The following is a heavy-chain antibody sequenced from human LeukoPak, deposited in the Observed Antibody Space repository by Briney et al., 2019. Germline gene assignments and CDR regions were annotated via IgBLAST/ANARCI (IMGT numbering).Heavy chain of an antibody. CDR1: GFTFSSYA. CDR3: ARNAMARGNHFDY. CDR2: ISSNGGNT. V-gene: IGHV3-64*01. Sequence: PGGSLRLSCAASGFTFSSYAMHWVRQAPGKGLEYVSAISSNGGNTYYANSVKGRFTISRDNSKDTLYLQMGSLRAEDMAVYYCARNAMARGNHFDYWGQRTLVAVSS. J-gene: IGHJ4*02. D-gene: IGHD3-10*01.